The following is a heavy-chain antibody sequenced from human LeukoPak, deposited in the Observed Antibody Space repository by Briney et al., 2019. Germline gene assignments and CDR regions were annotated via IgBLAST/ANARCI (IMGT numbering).Heavy chain of an antibody. D-gene: IGHD1-1*01. Sequence: SETLSLTCTVPGGSISSYYWSWIRQPPGKGLEWIGYIYYSGNTNYNPSLKSRLTMSADRSRNQFSLKLNSVTAADTAVYYCARINWNYFDYWGQGILVTVSS. V-gene: IGHV4-59*08. CDR3: ARINWNYFDY. CDR1: GGSISSYY. J-gene: IGHJ4*02. CDR2: IYYSGNT.